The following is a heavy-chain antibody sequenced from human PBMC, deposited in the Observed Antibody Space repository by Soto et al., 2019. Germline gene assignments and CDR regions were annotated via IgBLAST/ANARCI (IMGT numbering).Heavy chain of an antibody. D-gene: IGHD3-10*01. CDR3: ARHGTRGKPDYDAFDI. CDR2: IYPGDSDT. J-gene: IGHJ3*02. V-gene: IGHV5-51*01. CDR1: GYSFTSYW. Sequence: LGESLKISCKGSGYSFTSYWIGWVRQMPGKGLGWMGIIYPGDSDTRYSPSVQGQVTISADKSISTAYLQWSSLKASDTAMYYCARHGTRGKPDYDAFDIWGRGTMVTVSS.